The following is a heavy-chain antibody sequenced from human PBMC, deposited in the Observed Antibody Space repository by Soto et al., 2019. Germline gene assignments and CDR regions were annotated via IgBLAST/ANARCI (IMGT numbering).Heavy chain of an antibody. J-gene: IGHJ4*02. CDR3: ARQIYDSDTGPNFQYYFDS. CDR1: GYSFAGYW. CDR2: IDPSDSQT. Sequence: GESLKISCKGSGYSFAGYWITWVRQKPGKGLEWMGRIDPSDSQTYYSPSFRGHVTSSVTKSITTVFLQWSSLRASDTATYYCARQIYDSDTGPNFQYYFDSWGQGTPVTVSS. V-gene: IGHV5-10-1*01. D-gene: IGHD3-22*01.